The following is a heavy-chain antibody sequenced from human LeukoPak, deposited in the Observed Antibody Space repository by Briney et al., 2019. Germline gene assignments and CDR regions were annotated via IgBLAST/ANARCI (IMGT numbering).Heavy chain of an antibody. J-gene: IGHJ6*02. CDR3: ARDMRYYDSSGYYGFDYYGMDV. D-gene: IGHD3-22*01. V-gene: IGHV1-2*04. CDR1: GYTFTGYY. Sequence: GASVKVSCKASGYTFTGYYMHWVRQAPGQGLEWMGWINPNSGGTNYAQKFQGWVTMTRDTSISTAYMELSRLRSDDTAVYYCARDMRYYDSSGYYGFDYYGMDVWGQGTTVTVSS. CDR2: INPNSGGT.